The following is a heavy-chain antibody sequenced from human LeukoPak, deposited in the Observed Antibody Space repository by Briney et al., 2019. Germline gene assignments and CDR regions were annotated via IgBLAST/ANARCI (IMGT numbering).Heavy chain of an antibody. D-gene: IGHD4-17*01. CDR2: IIPIFGTA. CDR3: ASSHLVYDYGDPDAFDI. CDR1: GGTFSSYA. J-gene: IGHJ3*02. Sequence: ASVKVSCKASGGTFSSYAISWVRQAPGQGLEWMGGIIPIFGTANYAQKFQGRVTITADESTSTAYMELSSLSSEDTAVYYCASSHLVYDYGDPDAFDIWGQGTMVTVSS. V-gene: IGHV1-69*13.